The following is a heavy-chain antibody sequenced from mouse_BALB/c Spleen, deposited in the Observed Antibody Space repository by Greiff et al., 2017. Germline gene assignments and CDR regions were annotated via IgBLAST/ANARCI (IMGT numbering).Heavy chain of an antibody. D-gene: IGHD1-1*01. Sequence: DVKLVESGGGLVKPGGSLKLSCAASGFTFSSYAMSWVRQTPEKRLEWVASISSGGSTYYPDSVKGRFTISRDNARNILYLQMSSLRSEDTAMYYCARGGNYGSTHFDYWGQGTTLTVSS. J-gene: IGHJ2*01. CDR2: ISSGGST. CDR1: GFTFSSYA. V-gene: IGHV5-6-5*01. CDR3: ARGGNYGSTHFDY.